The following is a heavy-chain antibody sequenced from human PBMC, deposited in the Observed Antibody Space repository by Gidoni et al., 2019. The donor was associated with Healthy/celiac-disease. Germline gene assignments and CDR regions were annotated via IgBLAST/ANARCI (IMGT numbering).Heavy chain of an antibody. CDR2: IYHSGST. CDR1: GGSISIGGYS. CDR3: AREVTYYDFWSGYSYYFDY. Sequence: QLQLQESGSGLVKPSQTLSLTCAVSGGSISIGGYSWSWIRQPPGTGLEWIGYIYHSGSTDYNPTLKSRVTISVDRSKNQFSLKLSSVTAADTAVYYCAREVTYYDFWSGYSYYFDYWGQGTLVTVSS. D-gene: IGHD3-3*01. V-gene: IGHV4-30-2*01. J-gene: IGHJ4*02.